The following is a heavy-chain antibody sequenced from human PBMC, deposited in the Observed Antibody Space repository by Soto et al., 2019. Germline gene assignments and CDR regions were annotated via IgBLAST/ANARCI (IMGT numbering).Heavy chain of an antibody. J-gene: IGHJ4*02. CDR1: GGSISSGDYY. Sequence: SETLSLTCTVSGGSISSGDYYWSWIRQPPGKGLEWIGYIYYSGSTYYNPSLKSRVTISVDTSKNQFSLKLSSVTAADTAVYYCAREQDILTGYYNDYWGQGTLVTVSS. D-gene: IGHD3-9*01. CDR3: AREQDILTGYYNDY. CDR2: IYYSGST. V-gene: IGHV4-30-4*01.